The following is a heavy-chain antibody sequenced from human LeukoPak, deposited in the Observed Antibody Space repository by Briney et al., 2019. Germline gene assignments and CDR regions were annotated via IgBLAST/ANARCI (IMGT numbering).Heavy chain of an antibody. J-gene: IGHJ4*02. CDR1: GGSFSGYY. CDR2: INHSGST. V-gene: IGHV4-34*01. Sequence: SETLSLTCAVYGGSFSGYYWSWIRQPPGKGLEWIGEINHSGSTNYNPSLKSRVTISVDTSKNQFPLKLSSVPAADTAVYSCERQAVTTDFDYWGQGTLVTVSS. CDR3: ERQAVTTDFDY. D-gene: IGHD4-11*01.